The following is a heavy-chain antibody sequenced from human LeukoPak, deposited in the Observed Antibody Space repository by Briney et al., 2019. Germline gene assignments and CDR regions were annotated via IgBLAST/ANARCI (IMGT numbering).Heavy chain of an antibody. CDR3: ARSQGPEYYFDY. V-gene: IGHV3-21*01. CDR1: GYTFSSYS. Sequence: GGSLRLSCVASGYTFSSYSINWVRHAPGKGLEWVSSISVRSNYIYYADSVRGRFSISRDDARDSLYLQMNSLRAEDTAVYYCARSQGPEYYFDYWGQGTLVAASS. J-gene: IGHJ4*02. CDR2: ISVRSNYI. D-gene: IGHD1-14*01.